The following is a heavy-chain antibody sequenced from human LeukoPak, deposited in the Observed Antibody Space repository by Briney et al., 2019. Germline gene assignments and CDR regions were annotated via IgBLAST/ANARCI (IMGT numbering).Heavy chain of an antibody. J-gene: IGHJ4*02. CDR1: GFNFSNYD. CDR2: TRYDGSKK. CDR3: AKEDSSGHPGD. D-gene: IGHD6-19*01. Sequence: GGSLRLSCAASGFNFSNYDMHWVRQAPGKGLEWVAFTRYDGSKKYYGDSVKGRFTNSRDNSKNTLYLQMNSLRAEDTAVYYCAKEDSSGHPGDWGQGTLVTVSS. V-gene: IGHV3-30*02.